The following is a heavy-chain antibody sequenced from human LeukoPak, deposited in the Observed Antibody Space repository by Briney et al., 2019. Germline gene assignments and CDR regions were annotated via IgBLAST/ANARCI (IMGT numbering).Heavy chain of an antibody. V-gene: IGHV3-49*04. J-gene: IGHJ3*02. CDR2: VRSKAYGGTT. CDR3: TRDPRGAPFTIYPFGDAFDI. D-gene: IGHD3-9*01. CDR1: GFTFGDYA. Sequence: GGSLRLSCTASGFTFGDYAMSWVRQAPGKGLEWVGFVRSKAYGGTTEYAASVKGRFTISRDDSKSIAYLQMNSLKTEDTAVHYCTRDPRGAPFTIYPFGDAFDIWGQGTMVTVSS.